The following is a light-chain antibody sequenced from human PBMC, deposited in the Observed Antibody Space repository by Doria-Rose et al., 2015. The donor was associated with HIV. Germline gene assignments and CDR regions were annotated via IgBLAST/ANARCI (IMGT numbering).Light chain of an antibody. J-gene: IGKJ1*01. Sequence: DIVMTQSPGTLSLSPVERATLSCRASQSFSSTYLAWYQQKPGQAPSPLIYDGSTRATGIPDRFSASGSGTDFTLTINRLEPEDFALYYCHQYGTSWTFGQGTKVEI. CDR2: DGS. V-gene: IGKV3-20*01. CDR3: HQYGTSWT. CDR1: QSFSSTY.